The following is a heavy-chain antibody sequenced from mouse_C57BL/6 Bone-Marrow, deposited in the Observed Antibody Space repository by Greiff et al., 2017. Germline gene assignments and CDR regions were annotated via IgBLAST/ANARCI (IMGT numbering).Heavy chain of an antibody. CDR3: ARRWLLGAMDY. J-gene: IGHJ4*01. Sequence: EVHLVESGGGLVKPGGSLKLSCAASGFTFSDYGMHWVRQAPEKGLEWVAYISSGSSTIYYADTVKGRFTISRDNAKNTLFLQMTSLRSEDTAMYYCARRWLLGAMDYWGQGTSVTVS. V-gene: IGHV5-17*01. CDR2: ISSGSSTI. D-gene: IGHD2-3*01. CDR1: GFTFSDYG.